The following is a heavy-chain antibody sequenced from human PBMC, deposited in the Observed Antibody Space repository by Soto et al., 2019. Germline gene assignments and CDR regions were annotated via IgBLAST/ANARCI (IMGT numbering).Heavy chain of an antibody. V-gene: IGHV1-18*01. CDR1: GYTFTSYG. J-gene: IGHJ3*02. CDR3: ARSYYYGSGSYGDFDI. D-gene: IGHD3-10*01. Sequence: WALVKVSCKASGYTFTSYGISWVRHAPGQGLEWMGWISAYNGNTNYAQKLQGRVTMTTDTSTSTAYMEQRSLRSDDTAVYYCARSYYYGSGSYGDFDIWGQGTMVTVSS. CDR2: ISAYNGNT.